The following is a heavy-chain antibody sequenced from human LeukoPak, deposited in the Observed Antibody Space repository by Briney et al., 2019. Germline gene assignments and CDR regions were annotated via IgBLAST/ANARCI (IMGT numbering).Heavy chain of an antibody. V-gene: IGHV3-11*04. CDR1: GFTFSDYY. CDR2: ISTSGSTK. Sequence: GGSLRLSCAASGFTFSDYYMSWIRQAPGKGLEWVSYISTSGSTKYYGDSAKGRFTISRDNAKNSLYLQMKSLRAEDTAVYYCAKGGGYEAQYYYYYLDVWGKGTTVTISS. J-gene: IGHJ6*03. CDR3: AKGGGYEAQYYYYYLDV. D-gene: IGHD5-12*01.